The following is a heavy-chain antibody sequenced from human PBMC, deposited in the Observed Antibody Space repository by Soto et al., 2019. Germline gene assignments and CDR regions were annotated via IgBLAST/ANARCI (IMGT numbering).Heavy chain of an antibody. CDR1: SGSISSSNW. D-gene: IGHD2-8*01. CDR3: ARDGKRCTNGVCYPGRLMAPDY. V-gene: IGHV4-4*02. J-gene: IGHJ4*02. CDR2: IYHSGST. Sequence: SETLSLTCAVSSGSISSSNWWSWVRQPPGKGLEWIGEIYHSGSTNYNPSLKSRVTISVGKSKNQFSLKLSSVTAADTAVYYCARDGKRCTNGVCYPGRLMAPDYWGQGTLVTVSS.